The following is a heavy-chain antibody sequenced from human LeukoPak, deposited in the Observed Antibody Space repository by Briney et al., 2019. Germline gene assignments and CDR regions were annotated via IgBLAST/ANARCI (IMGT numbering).Heavy chain of an antibody. CDR1: GYTFTSYY. CDR3: ARPYSDYYDY. D-gene: IGHD4-11*01. V-gene: IGHV1-46*01. CDR2: INPSGGST. J-gene: IGHJ4*02. Sequence: GASVKVSCKASGYTFTSYYIHWVRQAPGQGLEWMGTINPSGGSTGYAQKFQGRVTMTRDMPTSTVYMELSSLRFEDTAVYYCARPYSDYYDYWGQGTLVTVSS.